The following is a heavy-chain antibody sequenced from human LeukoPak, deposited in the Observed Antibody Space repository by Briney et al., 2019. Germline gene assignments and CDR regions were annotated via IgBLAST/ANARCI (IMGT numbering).Heavy chain of an antibody. J-gene: IGHJ3*02. V-gene: IGHV3-30-3*01. CDR1: GFTFGSYA. CDR2: ISYDGSNK. CDR3: AREEASGYDYLGAFDI. Sequence: PGGSLRLSCAASGFTFGSYAMHWVRQAPGKGLEWVAVISYDGSNKYYADSVKGRFTISRDNSKNTLYLQMNSLRAEDTAVYYCAREEASGYDYLGAFDIWGQGTMVTVSS. D-gene: IGHD5-12*01.